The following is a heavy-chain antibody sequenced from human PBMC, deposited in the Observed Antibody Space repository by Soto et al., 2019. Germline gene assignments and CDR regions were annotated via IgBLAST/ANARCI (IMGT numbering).Heavy chain of an antibody. CDR1: GFTFSSYA. CDR2: ISYDGSNK. D-gene: IGHD6-6*01. CDR3: ARDNGIAARPGKPAEYYFDY. J-gene: IGHJ4*02. Sequence: GGSLRLSCAASGFTFSSYAMHWVRQAPGKGLEWVAVISYDGSNKYYADSVKGRFTISRDNSKNTLYLQMNSLRAEDTAVYYCARDNGIAARPGKPAEYYFDYWGQGTLVTVSS. V-gene: IGHV3-30-3*01.